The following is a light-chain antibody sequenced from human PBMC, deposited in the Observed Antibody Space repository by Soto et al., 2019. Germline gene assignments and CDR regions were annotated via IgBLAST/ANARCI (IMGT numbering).Light chain of an antibody. CDR2: GAS. Sequence: EIVLTQYPGTLSLSPGERATLSCRASQSVSNNYLAWYQQKPGQAPRLLIYGASSRATGFPDRFSGSGSGTDFTLTINRLEPEDFAVYYCQQYGSSPRMFGQGTKVEIK. CDR1: QSVSNNY. CDR3: QQYGSSPRM. J-gene: IGKJ1*01. V-gene: IGKV3-20*01.